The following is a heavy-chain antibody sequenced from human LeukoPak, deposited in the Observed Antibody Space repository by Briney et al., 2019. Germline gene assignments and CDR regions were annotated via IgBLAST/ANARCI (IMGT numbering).Heavy chain of an antibody. CDR1: GFTFSDYS. J-gene: IGHJ4*02. Sequence: PGESLRLSCAASGFTFSDYSMNWVRQAPGKGLEWVSYIDGSGDTIYYADSVKGRFTISRDNAKNSLDLQVNSLRDEDTAVYYCSRRFDCWGQGTLVTVSS. CDR3: SRRFDC. CDR2: IDGSGDTI. V-gene: IGHV3-48*02.